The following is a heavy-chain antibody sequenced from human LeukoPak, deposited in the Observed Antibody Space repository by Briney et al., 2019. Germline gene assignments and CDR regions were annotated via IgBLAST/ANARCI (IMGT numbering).Heavy chain of an antibody. CDR2: ISSNGGST. D-gene: IGHD2/OR15-2a*01. J-gene: IGHJ4*02. Sequence: GESLILSCSASGFSLSDYPIHWVRQAPGKGLESVSAISSNGGSTYYATSVKGRFTISRDNSKNTLYLQMGSLRPEDMAVYYCSRRGRVYGLDYWGQGTLVTVSS. CDR3: SRRGRVYGLDY. CDR1: GFSLSDYP. V-gene: IGHV3-64*01.